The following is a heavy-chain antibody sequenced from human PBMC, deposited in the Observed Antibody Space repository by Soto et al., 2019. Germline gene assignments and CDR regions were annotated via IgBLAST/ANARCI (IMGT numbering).Heavy chain of an antibody. Sequence: EVQLLESGGGLVQPGGSLRLSCAASGFTFSSYAMSWVRQAPGKGLEWVSAISGSGGSTYYADSVKGRFTISRDNSKNTLYLQMNSLRAEDTAVYSCAKGGYCSGGSCWVDYWGQGTLVTVSS. CDR2: ISGSGGST. J-gene: IGHJ4*02. V-gene: IGHV3-23*01. CDR3: AKGGYCSGGSCWVDY. D-gene: IGHD2-15*01. CDR1: GFTFSSYA.